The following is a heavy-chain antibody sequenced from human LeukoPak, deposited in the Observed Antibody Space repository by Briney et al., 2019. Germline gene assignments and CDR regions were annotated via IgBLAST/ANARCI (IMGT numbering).Heavy chain of an antibody. J-gene: IGHJ4*02. CDR2: INHSGST. CDR3: ARTMTYYDFWSGYQSCYFDY. V-gene: IGHV4-34*01. D-gene: IGHD3-3*01. CDR1: GGSFSGYY. Sequence: SETLSLTCAVYGGSFSGYYWSWIRQPPGKGLEWIGEINHSGSTNYNPSLKSRVTISVDTSKNQFSLKLSSVTAADTAAYYCARTMTYYDFWSGYQSCYFDYWGQGTLVTVSS.